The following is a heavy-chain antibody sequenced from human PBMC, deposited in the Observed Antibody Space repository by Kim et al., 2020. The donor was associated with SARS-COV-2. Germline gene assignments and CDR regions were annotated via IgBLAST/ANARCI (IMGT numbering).Heavy chain of an antibody. CDR2: IYSGGST. J-gene: IGHJ4*02. V-gene: IGHV3-66*01. CDR1: GFTVSSNY. D-gene: IGHD3-22*01. CDR3: ARGSPDYYDSRYFDY. Sequence: GGSLRLSCAASGFTVSSNYMSWVRQAPGKGLEWVSVIYSGGSTYYADSVKGRFTISRDNSKNTLYLQMNSLRAEDTAVYYCARGSPDYYDSRYFDYWGQGTLVTVSS.